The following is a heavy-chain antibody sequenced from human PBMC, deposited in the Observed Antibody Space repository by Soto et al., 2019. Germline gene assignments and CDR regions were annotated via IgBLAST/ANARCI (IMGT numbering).Heavy chain of an antibody. D-gene: IGHD2-8*01. CDR2: VHPEMGST. CDR3: AALGVNFDH. V-gene: IGHV1-8*01. Sequence: GASVKVSCKGSGYRFRRYDITWVRQAPGQGREWMGWVHPEMGSTGYAQRFQGRVSMTSDTSRNTTYMELSDLRVEDTAVYYCAALGVNFDHWGQGTLVTVPQ. J-gene: IGHJ4*02. CDR1: GYRFRRYD.